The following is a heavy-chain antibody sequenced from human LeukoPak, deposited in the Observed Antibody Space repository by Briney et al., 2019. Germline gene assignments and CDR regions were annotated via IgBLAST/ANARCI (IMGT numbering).Heavy chain of an antibody. CDR3: AREMHTTVTTHYYYYMDV. D-gene: IGHD4-17*01. Sequence: GGSLRLSCAASGFTVSSNYMSWVRQAPGKGLEWVSVIYSGGSTYYADSVKGRFTISRDNSKNTLYLQMNSLRAEDTAVYYCAREMHTTVTTHYYYYMDVWGKGTTVTVSS. V-gene: IGHV3-53*01. J-gene: IGHJ6*03. CDR1: GFTVSSNY. CDR2: IYSGGST.